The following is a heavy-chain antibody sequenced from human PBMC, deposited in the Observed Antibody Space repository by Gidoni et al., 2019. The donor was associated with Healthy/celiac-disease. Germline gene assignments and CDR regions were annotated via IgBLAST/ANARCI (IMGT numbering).Heavy chain of an antibody. V-gene: IGHV4-34*01. CDR3: ARGRGVRGMNWFDP. CDR1: GGSFSGYY. CDR2: INHRGST. D-gene: IGHD3-10*01. J-gene: IGHJ5*02. Sequence: QVQLQQWGAGLLKPSETQSLTCAISGGSFSGYYWSWLRQPPVKGLEGIGAINHRGSTNYNPSLKSRVTISVDTSKNQFSLKLSSVTAADTAVYYCARGRGVRGMNWFDPWGQGTLVTVSS.